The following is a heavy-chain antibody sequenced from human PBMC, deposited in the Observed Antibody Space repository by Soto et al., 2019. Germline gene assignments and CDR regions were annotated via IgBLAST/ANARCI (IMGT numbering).Heavy chain of an antibody. D-gene: IGHD2-21*01. J-gene: IGHJ4*02. CDR2: IFHTGSA. V-gene: IGHV4-4*02. Sequence: QVQLQESGPGLMKPSGTLSLTCAVSGGSITSNWWSWVRQPPGKGLEWIAEIFHTGSANYNPSLLGGLPISMDKSRSHSSLNLNSVTAAATAVYYCARHIAVSGTRGFDQCGQGNLVTVSS. CDR1: GGSITSNW. CDR3: ARHIAVSGTRGFDQ.